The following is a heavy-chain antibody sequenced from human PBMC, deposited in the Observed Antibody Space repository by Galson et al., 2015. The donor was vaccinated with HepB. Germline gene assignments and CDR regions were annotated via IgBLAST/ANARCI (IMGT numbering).Heavy chain of an antibody. D-gene: IGHD6-25*01. Sequence: ETLSLTCAAYGGSFSDYYWTWIRQPPGKGLEWLGEINHSGTTHYSPSLKSRLTISADTSKNQFSLKLRSVTAAETSVYYCARASGAVGSGTRHHRHYYMDVWGKGTTVTVSS. V-gene: IGHV4-34*01. J-gene: IGHJ6*03. CDR2: INHSGTT. CDR1: GGSFSDYY. CDR3: ARASGAVGSGTRHHRHYYMDV.